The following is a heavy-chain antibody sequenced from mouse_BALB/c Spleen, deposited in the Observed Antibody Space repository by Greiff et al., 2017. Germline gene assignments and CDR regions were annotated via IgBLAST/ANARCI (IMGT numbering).Heavy chain of an antibody. D-gene: IGHD2-3*01. CDR3: TSGYYSGDYAMDY. CDR2: IYPGNSDT. Sequence: EVQLQQSGTVLARPGASVKMSCKASGYTFTSYWMHWVKQRPGQGLEWIGAIYPGNSDTSDNQKFKGKAKLTAVTSTSTAYMELSSLTNEDSAVYYCTSGYYSGDYAMDYWGQGTSVTVSA. J-gene: IGHJ4*01. V-gene: IGHV1-5*01. CDR1: GYTFTSYW.